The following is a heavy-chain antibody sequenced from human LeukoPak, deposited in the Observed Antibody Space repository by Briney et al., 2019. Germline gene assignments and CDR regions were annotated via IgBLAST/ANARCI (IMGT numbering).Heavy chain of an antibody. CDR3: AKDRDYDSSGHFDY. CDR2: ISWNSGSI. Sequence: GGSLRLSCAASGFTFDDYAMHWVRQAPGKGLEWASGISWNSGSIGYADSVKGRFTISRDNAKNSLYLQMNSLRAEDTALYYCAKDRDYDSSGHFDYWGQGTLVTVSS. D-gene: IGHD3-22*01. J-gene: IGHJ4*02. CDR1: GFTFDDYA. V-gene: IGHV3-9*01.